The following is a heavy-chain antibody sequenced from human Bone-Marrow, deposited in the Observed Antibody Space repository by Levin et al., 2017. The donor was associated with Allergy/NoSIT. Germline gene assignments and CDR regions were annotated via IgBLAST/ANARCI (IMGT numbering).Heavy chain of an antibody. CDR2: IWYDGSNK. J-gene: IGHJ2*01. CDR1: GFTFSSYG. D-gene: IGHD2-15*01. CDR3: ARGRVVVAATGWYFDL. Sequence: QTGGSLRLSCAASGFTFSSYGMHWVRQAPGKGLEWVAVIWYDGSNKYYADSVKGRFTISRDNSKNTLYLQMNSLRAEDTAVYYCARGRVVVAATGWYFDLWGRGTLVTVSS. V-gene: IGHV3-33*01.